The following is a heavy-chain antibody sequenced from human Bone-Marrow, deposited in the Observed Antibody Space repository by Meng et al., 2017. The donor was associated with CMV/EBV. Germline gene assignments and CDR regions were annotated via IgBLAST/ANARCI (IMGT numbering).Heavy chain of an antibody. J-gene: IGHJ4*02. D-gene: IGHD2-2*01. CDR2: INPNSGGT. CDR1: GYTFTGYY. V-gene: IGHV1-2*02. CDR3: AREYCSSTSCYHYFDY. Sequence: ASVKVSCKASGYTFTGYYMHWVRQAPGQGLEWMGWINPNSGGTNYAQKFQGRVTMTRDTSISTAYMELSRLRSDDTAVYYCAREYCSSTSCYHYFDYWGQRTLVTVSS.